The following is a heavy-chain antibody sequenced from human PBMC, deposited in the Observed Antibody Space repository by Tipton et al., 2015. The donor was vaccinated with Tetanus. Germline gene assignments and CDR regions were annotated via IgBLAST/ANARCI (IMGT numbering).Heavy chain of an antibody. D-gene: IGHD3-10*01. V-gene: IGHV4-59*02. J-gene: IGHJ4*02. CDR1: GDSVSGYY. CDR2: VYYTGST. Sequence: LRLSCTVSGDSVSGYYWSWIRQPPGKGLEWIGYVYYTGSTNHNPSLKSRVTISMDRSKNQISLQLTSVTAADTAVYYCATDRRGPGEVRGLDNWGQGTLVTVSS. CDR3: ATDRRGPGEVRGLDN.